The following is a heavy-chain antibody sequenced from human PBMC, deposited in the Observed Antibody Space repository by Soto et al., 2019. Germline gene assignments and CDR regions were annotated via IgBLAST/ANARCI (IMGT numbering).Heavy chain of an antibody. D-gene: IGHD2-2*01. CDR2: INHSGST. CDR1: GGSFSGYY. J-gene: IGHJ6*02. Sequence: PSETLSLTCAVYGGSFSGYYWSWIRQPPGKGLEWIGEINHSGSTNYNPSLKSRVTISVDTSKNQFSLKLSFVTAADTAVYYCARGSSTPAAPGDYYYGMDVWGQGTTVTVSS. V-gene: IGHV4-34*01. CDR3: ARGSSTPAAPGDYYYGMDV.